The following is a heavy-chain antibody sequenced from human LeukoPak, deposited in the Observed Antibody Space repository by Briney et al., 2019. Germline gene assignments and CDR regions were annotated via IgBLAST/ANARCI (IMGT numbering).Heavy chain of an antibody. D-gene: IGHD1-14*01. V-gene: IGHV4-30-4*08. Sequence: SETLSLTCTVSGGSISSGDYYWSWIRQPPGKGLEWIGYIYYSGSTYYNPSLKSRVTISVDTSKNQFSLKLSSVTAADTAVYYCTRAEWAAVDYWGQGTLVTVSS. J-gene: IGHJ4*02. CDR1: GGSISSGDYY. CDR2: IYYSGST. CDR3: TRAEWAAVDY.